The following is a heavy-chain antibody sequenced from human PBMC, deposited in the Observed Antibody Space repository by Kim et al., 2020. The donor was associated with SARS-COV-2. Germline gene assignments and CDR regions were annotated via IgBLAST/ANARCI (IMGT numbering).Heavy chain of an antibody. J-gene: IGHJ3*02. CDR3: ARYRTLSGDRGAFDI. V-gene: IGHV3-64*01. Sequence: NTVTGRFTISRDNSKNTLYLQMGSLRAEEMAVYYCARYRTLSGDRGAFDIWGQGTMVTVSS. D-gene: IGHD7-27*01.